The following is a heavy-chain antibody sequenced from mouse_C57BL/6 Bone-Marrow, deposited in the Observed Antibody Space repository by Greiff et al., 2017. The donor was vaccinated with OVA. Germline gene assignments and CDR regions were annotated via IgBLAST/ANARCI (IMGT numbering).Heavy chain of an antibody. CDR3: APIYYDYDGGYYYYAMDG. D-gene: IGHD2-4*01. CDR2: INPNNGGT. J-gene: IGHJ4*01. CDR1: GYTFTDYY. Sequence: EVQLQQSGPELVKPGASVKISCKASGYTFTDYYMNWVKQSHGKSLEWIGDINPNNGGTSYNQKIKGKATLTVDPSYRTSYRELCSLTSEDSAVYYCAPIYYDYDGGYYYYAMDGWGQGASVSASS. V-gene: IGHV1-26*01.